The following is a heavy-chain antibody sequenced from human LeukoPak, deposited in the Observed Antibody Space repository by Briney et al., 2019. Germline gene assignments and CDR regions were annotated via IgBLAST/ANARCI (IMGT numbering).Heavy chain of an antibody. CDR3: ARLTHIDY. CDR2: IDPNSGGT. J-gene: IGHJ4*02. CDR1: GSDFTTMS. D-gene: IGHD1-14*01. Sequence: ASVKVSCKASGSDFTTMSISWLRQAPGQGLEWMGWIDPNSGGTNYAQKFQGRVTMTRDTSISTAYMELSRLRSDDTAVYYCARLTHIDYWGQGTLVTVSS. V-gene: IGHV1-2*02.